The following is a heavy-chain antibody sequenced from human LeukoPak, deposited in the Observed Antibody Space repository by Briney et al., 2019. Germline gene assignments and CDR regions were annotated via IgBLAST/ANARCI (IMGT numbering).Heavy chain of an antibody. J-gene: IGHJ5*02. CDR2: ISWNSGSI. D-gene: IGHD6-19*01. V-gene: IGHV3-9*01. CDR1: GFTFDDYA. CDR3: AKGPCIAVAAGWFDP. Sequence: GGSLRLSCAASGFTFDDYAMHWVRQAPGKGLEWVSGISWNSGSIGYADSVKGRFTISRDNAKNSLYLQMNSLRAEDTAVYYCAKGPCIAVAAGWFDPWGQGTLVTVSS.